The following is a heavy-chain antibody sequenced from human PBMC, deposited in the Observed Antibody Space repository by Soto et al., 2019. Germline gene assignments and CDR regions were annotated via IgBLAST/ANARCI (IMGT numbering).Heavy chain of an antibody. Sequence: GGSLRLSCAASGFTFSSYWMSWVRQAPGKGLEWVANIKQDGSEKHYVDSVKGRFTISRDNAKNSLYLQMNSLRAEDTAVYYCAREVEVHYDILTGYSGYDYWGQGTLVTVSS. CDR3: AREVEVHYDILTGYSGYDY. CDR1: GFTFSSYW. V-gene: IGHV3-7*01. D-gene: IGHD3-9*01. CDR2: IKQDGSEK. J-gene: IGHJ4*02.